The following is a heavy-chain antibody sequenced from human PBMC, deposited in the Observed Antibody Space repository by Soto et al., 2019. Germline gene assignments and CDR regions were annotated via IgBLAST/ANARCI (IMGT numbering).Heavy chain of an antibody. CDR2: INPSSGRT. V-gene: IGHV1-46*01. D-gene: IGHD2-15*01. J-gene: IGHJ6*02. Sequence: GASVKVSCKASGGTFSSYAISWVRQAPGQGLEWMGIINPSSGRTSYAQNFQGRVTMTSDTSTSIVYMEMSSLKSEDTAGYYCARDHNFGFILYAMDVWGQGTTVTVSS. CDR1: GGTFSSYA. CDR3: ARDHNFGFILYAMDV.